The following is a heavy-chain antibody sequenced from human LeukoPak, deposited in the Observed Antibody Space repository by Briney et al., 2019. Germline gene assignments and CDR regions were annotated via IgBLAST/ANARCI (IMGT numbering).Heavy chain of an antibody. V-gene: IGHV3-30*01. CDR3: ASYNYYYMDV. J-gene: IGHJ6*03. Sequence: SVKGRFTISRDNSKNTLYLQMNSLRAEDTAVYYCASYNYYYMDVWGKGTTVTVSS.